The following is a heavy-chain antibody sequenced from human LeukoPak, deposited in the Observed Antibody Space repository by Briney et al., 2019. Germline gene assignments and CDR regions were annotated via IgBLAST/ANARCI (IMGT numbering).Heavy chain of an antibody. D-gene: IGHD6-19*01. CDR3: AKNLRTSVAAFEY. J-gene: IGHJ4*02. V-gene: IGHV3-53*01. CDR1: GFTVSSNY. CDR2: LYSGGST. Sequence: GGSLRLSCAASGFTVSSNYMNWVRQAPGKGLEWVSVLYSGGSTYYADSVKGRFTVSRDNSKNTLYLQMNRLTAEDTAVYYCAKNLRTSVAAFEYWGQGTLVTVSS.